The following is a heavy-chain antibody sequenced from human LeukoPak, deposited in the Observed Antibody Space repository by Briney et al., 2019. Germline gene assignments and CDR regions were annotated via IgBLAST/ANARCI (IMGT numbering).Heavy chain of an antibody. CDR2: IYTSGST. J-gene: IGHJ5*02. CDR3: ARRVFVPNWFDP. V-gene: IGHV4-61*02. Sequence: SQTLSLTCTVSGGSISSGSYYWSWIRQPAGKGLEWIGRIYTSGSTNYNPSLKSRVTISVDTSKNQFSLKLCSVTAADTAVYYCARRVFVPNWFDPWGQGTLVTVSS. D-gene: IGHD3-10*02. CDR1: GGSISSGSYY.